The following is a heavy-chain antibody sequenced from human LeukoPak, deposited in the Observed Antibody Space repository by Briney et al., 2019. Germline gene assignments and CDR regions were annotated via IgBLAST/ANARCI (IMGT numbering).Heavy chain of an antibody. CDR2: MNLNSGNT. J-gene: IGHJ5*01. V-gene: IGHV1-8*01. CDR3: ARGGSLVVGPNAHWFDS. D-gene: IGHD1-26*01. Sequence: ASVKVSCKASVYTFTSYDINCVRHATGQGLECMGWMNLNSGNTGYAQKFQGRVTMTRNTSISTAYMELSSLRSEDTAVYYCARGGSLVVGPNAHWFDSWGQGTLVTVSS. CDR1: VYTFTSYD.